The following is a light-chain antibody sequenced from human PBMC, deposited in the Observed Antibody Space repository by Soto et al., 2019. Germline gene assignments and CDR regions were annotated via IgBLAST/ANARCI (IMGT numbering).Light chain of an antibody. CDR1: SSDVGGYNY. J-gene: IGLJ1*01. V-gene: IGLV2-14*01. CDR3: TSYTSSSTLDV. Sequence: QSALTQPASVSGSPGQSITISCTGTSSDVGGYNYVSWYQQHPGKAPKLIIYEVSNRPSGVPNRFFGSKSGNTASLTISGLQAEDEAEDYCTSYTSSSTLDVFGTGTKLTVL. CDR2: EVS.